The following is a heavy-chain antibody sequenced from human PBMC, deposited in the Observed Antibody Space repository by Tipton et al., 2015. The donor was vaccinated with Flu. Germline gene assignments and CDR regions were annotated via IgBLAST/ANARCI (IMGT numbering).Heavy chain of an antibody. CDR3: AGGSAVAGTGGGY. CDR2: MNPNSGNT. CDR1: GYTFTSYD. V-gene: IGHV1-8*01. Sequence: QVQLVQSGAEVKKPGASVKVSCKASGYTFTSYDINWVRQATGQGLEWMGWMNPNSGNTGYAQKFQGRVTMTRNTSISTAYMERSSLRSGDTAGYYGAGGSAVAGTGGGYWGQGTLVTVSS. J-gene: IGHJ4*02. D-gene: IGHD6-19*01.